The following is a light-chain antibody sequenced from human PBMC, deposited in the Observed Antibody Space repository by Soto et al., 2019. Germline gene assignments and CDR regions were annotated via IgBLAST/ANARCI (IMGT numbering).Light chain of an antibody. J-gene: IGKJ1*01. V-gene: IGKV1-9*01. CDR1: QGISSY. CDR3: QQLNSYPRT. CDR2: AAS. Sequence: DIQLTQSPSFLSASVGDRVTITCRASQGISSYLAWYQQKPGKAPKLLIYAASTLQSGVPSRFSGSGSGTEFTLTISSLQTEDFATYYCQQLNSYPRTFGQGTKVDI.